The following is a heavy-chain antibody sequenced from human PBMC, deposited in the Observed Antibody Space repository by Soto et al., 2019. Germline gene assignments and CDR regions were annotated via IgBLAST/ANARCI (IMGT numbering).Heavy chain of an antibody. D-gene: IGHD5-12*01. CDR1: GGSISSYY. Sequence: PSETLSLTCTVSGGSISSYYWSWIRQPPGKGLEWIGYIYYSGSTNYNPSLKSRVTISVDTSKNQFSLKLSSVTAADTAVYYCARSRDGYNWSSGYWGQGTLVTVSS. V-gene: IGHV4-59*01. CDR3: ARSRDGYNWSSGY. CDR2: IYYSGST. J-gene: IGHJ4*02.